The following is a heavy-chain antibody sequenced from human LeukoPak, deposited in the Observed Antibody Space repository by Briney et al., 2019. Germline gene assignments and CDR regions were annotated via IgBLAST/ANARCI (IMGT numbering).Heavy chain of an antibody. J-gene: IGHJ5*02. Sequence: GGSLRLSCAASGFTFSSYWMSWVRQAPGKGLEWVANIKQDGSEKYYVDSVKGRFTISRDNAKNSLYLQMNSLRAEDTAVYYCARVINEQWRQRGWFDPWGQGTLVTVSS. CDR2: IKQDGSEK. V-gene: IGHV3-7*01. D-gene: IGHD6-19*01. CDR1: GFTFSSYW. CDR3: ARVINEQWRQRGWFDP.